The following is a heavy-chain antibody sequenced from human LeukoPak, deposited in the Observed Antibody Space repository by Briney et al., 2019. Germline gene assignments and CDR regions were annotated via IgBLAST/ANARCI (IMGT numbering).Heavy chain of an antibody. J-gene: IGHJ4*02. CDR1: GFTFSSYA. CDR3: AKVFSGSWTIAAAGTGY. CDR2: ISGSGGST. D-gene: IGHD6-13*01. V-gene: IGHV3-23*01. Sequence: PGGSLRLSCAASGFTFSSYAMSWVRQAPGKGLEWVSAISGSGGSTYYADSVKGRFTISRDNSKNTLYLQMNSLRAEDTAVYYCAKVFSGSWTIAAAGTGYWGQGTLVTVSS.